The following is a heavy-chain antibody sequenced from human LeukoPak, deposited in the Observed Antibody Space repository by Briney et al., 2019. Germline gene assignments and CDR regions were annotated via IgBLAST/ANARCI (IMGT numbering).Heavy chain of an antibody. V-gene: IGHV4-61*02. J-gene: IGHJ6*03. Sequence: SETLSLTCTVSGGSISSGSYYWSWIRQPAGKGLEWIGRIYTSGSTNYNPSLKSRVTMSVDTSKNQFSLKLSSVTAADTAVYYCARVNYSRGYYYYMDVWGKGTTVTVSS. CDR2: IYTSGST. CDR1: GGSISSGSYY. D-gene: IGHD4-11*01. CDR3: ARVNYSRGYYYYMDV.